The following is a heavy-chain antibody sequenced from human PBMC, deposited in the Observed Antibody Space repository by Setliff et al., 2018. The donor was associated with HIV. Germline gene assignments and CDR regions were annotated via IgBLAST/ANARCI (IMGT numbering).Heavy chain of an antibody. Sequence: SETLSLTCTVSGASITSHYWSWIRQSPGRELEWIGYIYSTGSTNYNPSLQSRVSISMDVSKNKFSLKVTSVTSADTTVYYCAKGAGFYGDYTFAYWGQGNLVTVS. CDR2: IYSTGST. V-gene: IGHV4-59*11. CDR3: AKGAGFYGDYTFAY. D-gene: IGHD4-17*01. J-gene: IGHJ4*02. CDR1: GASITSHY.